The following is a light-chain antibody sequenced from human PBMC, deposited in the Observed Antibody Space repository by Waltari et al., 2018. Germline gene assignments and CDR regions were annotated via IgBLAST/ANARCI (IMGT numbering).Light chain of an antibody. CDR1: QGINTY. J-gene: IGKJ4*01. Sequence: DIQMTQSPSSLSASAGDTVNITCRASQGINTYLNWYQQKPGKAPKRLIYASSILESGVPSRFSGSGSGTDFTLTISSLQPEDFATYYCLQYNSHPLTFGGGTKVEIK. CDR2: ASS. V-gene: IGKV1-17*01. CDR3: LQYNSHPLT.